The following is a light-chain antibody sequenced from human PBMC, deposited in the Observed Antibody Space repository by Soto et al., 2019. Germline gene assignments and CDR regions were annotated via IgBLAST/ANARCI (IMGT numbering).Light chain of an antibody. Sequence: DIQMTQSPSSLSASVGDRVTITCRASQSIRTYLNLYQQKPGKAPKFLIYAASTLQSGVPSRFSGSGSWTDFTLTIISLQPEEFASYYCPQRYINPLSFGQGTKVQIK. CDR2: AAS. V-gene: IGKV1-39*01. CDR1: QSIRTY. J-gene: IGKJ1*01. CDR3: PQRYINPLS.